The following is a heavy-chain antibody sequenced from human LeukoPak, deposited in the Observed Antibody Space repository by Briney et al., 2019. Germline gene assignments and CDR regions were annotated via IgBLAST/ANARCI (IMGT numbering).Heavy chain of an antibody. Sequence: PGGSLRLSCVASGFTFSSYEMNWVRQAPGKGLEWLSYITTSDSTTHYADSVKGRFTISRDDAQNSLYLQMNSLRVEDTAVYYCARDHATYYYDSSGYYDYWGQGTLVTVSS. CDR3: ARDHATYYYDSSGYYDY. V-gene: IGHV3-48*03. CDR2: ITTSDSTT. D-gene: IGHD3-22*01. J-gene: IGHJ4*02. CDR1: GFTFSSYE.